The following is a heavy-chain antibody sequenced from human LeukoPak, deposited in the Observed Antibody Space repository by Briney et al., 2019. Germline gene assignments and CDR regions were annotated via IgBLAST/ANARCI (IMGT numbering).Heavy chain of an antibody. CDR2: ISGSGGST. CDR3: AKVVGPYSSGWYAYFDY. Sequence: GGSLRLSCAASGFTFSSYAMSWVRQAPGKGLEWVSAISGSGGSTYYADSVKGRFTISRDNSKNTLCLQMNSLRAEDTAVYYCAKVVGPYSSGWYAYFDYWGQGTLVTVSS. J-gene: IGHJ4*02. CDR1: GFTFSSYA. V-gene: IGHV3-23*01. D-gene: IGHD6-19*01.